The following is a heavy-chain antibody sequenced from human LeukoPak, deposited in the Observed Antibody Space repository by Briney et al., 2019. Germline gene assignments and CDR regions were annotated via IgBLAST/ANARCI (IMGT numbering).Heavy chain of an antibody. CDR3: ARHLVGATTRFDP. J-gene: IGHJ5*02. CDR1: GGSISTISYY. D-gene: IGHD1-26*01. Sequence: PETLSLTCTVSGGSISTISYYWGWIPEPPGKGREWIGRIYYSGSTYINPSLQRRVTKSVDTSKQQYALRLSSVTAADTAMYYCARHLVGATTRFDPWGQGTLVAVCS. V-gene: IGHV4-39*01. CDR2: IYYSGST.